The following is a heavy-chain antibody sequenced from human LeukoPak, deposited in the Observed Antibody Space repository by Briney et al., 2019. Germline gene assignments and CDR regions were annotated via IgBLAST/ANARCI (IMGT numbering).Heavy chain of an antibody. CDR1: GFTFSTHW. Sequence: PGGSLRLSCAASGFTFSTHWMSWVRQAPGKGLEWVANIKQDGSEKYYVDSVKGRFTISRDNAKNSLYLQMNSLRAEDTAVYYCTRYGGWFFDYWGQGTPVTVSS. J-gene: IGHJ4*02. D-gene: IGHD3-10*01. CDR2: IKQDGSEK. V-gene: IGHV3-7*01. CDR3: TRYGGWFFDY.